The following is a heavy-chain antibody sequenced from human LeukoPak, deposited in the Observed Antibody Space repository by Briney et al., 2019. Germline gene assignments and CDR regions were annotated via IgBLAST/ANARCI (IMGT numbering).Heavy chain of an antibody. J-gene: IGHJ6*02. V-gene: IGHV3-21*01. Sequence: GGSLRLSCAASGFTFSSYSLNWVRQAQGKGLEWVSTISSSSSYIYYADSVKGRFTISRDNAKNSLYLQMNSLRAEDTAVYYCARARIAVAGTGYYYGMDVWGQGTTVTVSS. CDR3: ARARIAVAGTGYYYGMDV. CDR1: GFTFSSYS. D-gene: IGHD6-19*01. CDR2: ISSSSSYI.